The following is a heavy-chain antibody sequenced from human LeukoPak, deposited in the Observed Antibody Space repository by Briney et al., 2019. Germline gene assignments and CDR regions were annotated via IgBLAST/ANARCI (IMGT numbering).Heavy chain of an antibody. CDR3: ARDVWDYGGNSWKRLSFDY. Sequence: EASVKVSCKASGYTFTSYGISWVRQAPGQGLEWMGWISAYNGNTNYAQKLQGRVTMTTDTSTSTAYMELRSLRSDDTAVYYCARDVWDYGGNSWKRLSFDYWGQGTLVTVSS. CDR1: GYTFTSYG. V-gene: IGHV1-18*01. CDR2: ISAYNGNT. D-gene: IGHD4-23*01. J-gene: IGHJ4*02.